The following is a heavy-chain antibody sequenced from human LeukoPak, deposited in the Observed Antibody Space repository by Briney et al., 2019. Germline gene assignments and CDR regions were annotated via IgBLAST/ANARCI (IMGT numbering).Heavy chain of an antibody. CDR1: GFTFSSYW. CDR2: IKQDGGEK. Sequence: GSLRLSCAASGFTFSSYWMSWVRQAPGKGLEWVANIKQDGGEKYYVDSVKGRFTISRDNAKKPLYLQMNSLRAEDTAVYYCASYSGSYYAAFDIWGQGTMVTVSS. V-gene: IGHV3-7*05. D-gene: IGHD1-26*01. J-gene: IGHJ3*02. CDR3: ASYSGSYYAAFDI.